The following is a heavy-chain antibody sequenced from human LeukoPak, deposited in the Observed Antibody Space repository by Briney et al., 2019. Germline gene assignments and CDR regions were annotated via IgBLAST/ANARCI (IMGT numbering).Heavy chain of an antibody. CDR3: ASLPVLRKGPRGLRYFDWLLFDNWFDP. D-gene: IGHD3-9*01. J-gene: IGHJ5*02. V-gene: IGHV4-34*01. CDR2: INHSGST. Sequence: SETLSLTCAVYGGSFSGYYWSRIRQPPGKGLEWIGEINHSGSTNYNPSLKSRVTISVDTSKNQFSLKLSSVTAADTAVYYCASLPVLRKGPRGLRYFDWLLFDNWFDPWGQGTLVTVSS. CDR1: GGSFSGYY.